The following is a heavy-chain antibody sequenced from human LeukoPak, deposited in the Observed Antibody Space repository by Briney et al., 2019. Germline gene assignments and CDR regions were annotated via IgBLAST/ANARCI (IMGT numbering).Heavy chain of an antibody. D-gene: IGHD5-18*01. CDR2: IYYSGST. CDR1: GGSISSYY. Sequence: SETLSLTCTVSGGSISSYYWSWIRQPPGKGLEWIGYIYYSGSTNYNPSLKSRVTISVDTSKNQFSLKLSSVTAADTAVYYCARARRIQLWLDRTGYFDSWGQGTLVTVSS. CDR3: ARARRIQLWLDRTGYFDS. V-gene: IGHV4-59*08. J-gene: IGHJ4*02.